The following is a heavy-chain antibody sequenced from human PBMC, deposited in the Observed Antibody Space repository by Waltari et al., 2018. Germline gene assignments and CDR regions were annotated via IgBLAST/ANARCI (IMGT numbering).Heavy chain of an antibody. V-gene: IGHV1-69*14. J-gene: IGHJ4*02. D-gene: IGHD3-3*01. Sequence: QVQLVQSGAEVKTPGSSVMVSCKASGGTFSSYAISWVRQAPGHGLEWMGEIIPIFGTANYAQKFQGRVTITADKSTSTAYMELSSLRSEDTAVYYCATASRSTNDDFWSGYYCYWGQGTLVTVSS. CDR1: GGTFSSYA. CDR2: IIPIFGTA. CDR3: ATASRSTNDDFWSGYYCY.